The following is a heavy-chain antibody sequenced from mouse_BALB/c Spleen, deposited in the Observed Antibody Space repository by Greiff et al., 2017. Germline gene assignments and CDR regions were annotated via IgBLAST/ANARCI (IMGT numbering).Heavy chain of an antibody. V-gene: IGHV2-9*02. CDR1: GFSLTSYG. CDR3: ARDGDYGYDYFDY. CDR2: IWAGGST. D-gene: IGHD1-2*01. Sequence: VQLVESGPGLVAPSQSLSITCTVSGFSLTSYGVHWVRQPPGKGLEWLGVIWAGGSTNYNSALMSRLSISKDNSKSQVFLKMNSLQTDDTAMYYCARDGDYGYDYFDYWGQGTTLTVSS. J-gene: IGHJ2*01.